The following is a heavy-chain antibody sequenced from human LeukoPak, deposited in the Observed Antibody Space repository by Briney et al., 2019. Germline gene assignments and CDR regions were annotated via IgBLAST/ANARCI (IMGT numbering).Heavy chain of an antibody. Sequence: TSETLSLTCTVSGGSISSYYWSWIRQPPGKGLEWIGYIYYSGSTNYNPSLKSRVTISVDTSKNQLSLKLNFVTAADTAVYYCARDLGYCSSSSCYAWFDPWGQGTLVTVSS. CDR1: GGSISSYY. CDR3: ARDLGYCSSSSCYAWFDP. V-gene: IGHV4-59*01. CDR2: IYYSGST. J-gene: IGHJ5*02. D-gene: IGHD2-2*01.